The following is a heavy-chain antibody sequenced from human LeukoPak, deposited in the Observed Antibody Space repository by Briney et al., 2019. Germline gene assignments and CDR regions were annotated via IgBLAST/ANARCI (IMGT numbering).Heavy chain of an antibody. D-gene: IGHD3-3*01. V-gene: IGHV4-31*03. Sequence: SQTLSLACTFSGGSISSGVYYWSWIRQHPGKGLEWIGYIYYSGSTYYNPSLKSRVTISVDTSKNQFSLKLSSVTAADTAVYYCARSTYYDFWSGHDKYYFDYWGQGTLVTVSS. CDR2: IYYSGST. CDR1: GGSISSGVYY. CDR3: ARSTYYDFWSGHDKYYFDY. J-gene: IGHJ4*02.